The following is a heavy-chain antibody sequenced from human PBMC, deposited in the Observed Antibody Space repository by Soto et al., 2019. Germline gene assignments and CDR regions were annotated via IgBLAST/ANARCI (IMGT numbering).Heavy chain of an antibody. CDR3: ARHIIAARRDWFDP. CDR1: GGSISSYY. D-gene: IGHD6-6*01. V-gene: IGHV4-59*08. J-gene: IGHJ5*02. CDR2: IYYSGST. Sequence: SETLSLTCTVSGGSISSYYWSWIRQPPGKGLEWIGYIYYSGSTNYNPSLKSRVTISVDTSKNQFSLKLSSVTAADTAVYYCARHIIAARRDWFDPWGQGTLVTVSS.